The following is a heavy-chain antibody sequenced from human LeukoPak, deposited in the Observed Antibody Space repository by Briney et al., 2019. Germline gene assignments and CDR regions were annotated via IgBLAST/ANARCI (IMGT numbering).Heavy chain of an antibody. CDR1: GGSISSYY. J-gene: IGHJ4*02. CDR2: IYTSGST. Sequence: PSETLSLTCTVSGGSISSYYWSWIRQPAGKGLEWIGRIYTSGSTNCNPSLKSRVTMSVDTSKNQFSLKLSSVTAADTAVYYCARGDYDSSGYYPAFYYWGQGTLVTVSS. V-gene: IGHV4-4*07. CDR3: ARGDYDSSGYYPAFYY. D-gene: IGHD3-22*01.